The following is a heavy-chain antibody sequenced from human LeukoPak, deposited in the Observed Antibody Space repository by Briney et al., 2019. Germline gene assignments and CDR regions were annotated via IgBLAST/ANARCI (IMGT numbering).Heavy chain of an antibody. CDR3: AREGNWFSKTTFDY. D-gene: IGHD3-9*01. V-gene: IGHV3-30*03. J-gene: IGHJ4*02. CDR2: ISFDGSYK. CDR1: GLTFSSYG. Sequence: PGGSLRLSCAASGLTFSSYGMHWVRQAPGKGLEWVGVISFDGSYKYYADSVKGRFTISRDNSKNTLYLQMNSLRAEDTAVYYCAREGNWFSKTTFDYWGQGTLVTVSS.